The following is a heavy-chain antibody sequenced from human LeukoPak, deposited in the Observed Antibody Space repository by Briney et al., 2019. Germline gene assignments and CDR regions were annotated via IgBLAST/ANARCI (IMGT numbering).Heavy chain of an antibody. CDR1: GFTFSDYY. CDR3: ARGETMVRGVYNY. V-gene: IGHV3-11*01. CDR2: ISSSGSTI. D-gene: IGHD3-10*01. J-gene: IGHJ4*02. Sequence: GSLSLSCAASGFTFSDYYMSWIRQAPGKGLEWGSYISSSGSTIYYADSVKGRFTISRDNAKNSLYLQMNSLRAEDTAVYYCARGETMVRGVYNYWGQGTLVTVSS.